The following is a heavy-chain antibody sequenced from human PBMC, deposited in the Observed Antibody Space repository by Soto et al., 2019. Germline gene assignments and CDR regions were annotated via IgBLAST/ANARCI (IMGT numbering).Heavy chain of an antibody. D-gene: IGHD3-22*01. CDR1: GGLFSSYP. CDR3: ARGGRGYTWFNEF. V-gene: IGHV1-69*13. J-gene: IGHJ4*02. CDR2: IIPVFQTA. Sequence: SVKVSCKASGGLFSSYPISWVRQVPGQGLEWMGGIIPVFQTAYHTQRFQGRVTITADESTNTAYMELSSLRSEDTAIYYCARGGRGYTWFNEFWGQGTLVTVSS.